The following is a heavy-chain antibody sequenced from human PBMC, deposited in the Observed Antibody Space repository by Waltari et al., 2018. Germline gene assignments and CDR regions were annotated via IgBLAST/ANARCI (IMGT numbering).Heavy chain of an antibody. J-gene: IGHJ4*02. CDR1: GYTFSDHF. V-gene: IGHV1-2*02. D-gene: IGHD3-22*01. Sequence: QVQLQQSGAEVKKPGASVKVSCETTGYTFSDHFIHWVRQTPEHGLEWMGYINPKSGDTLFAPKFQDRVTMTRDTSLSTAYLELNSLTSDDTAIFYCARDQKYYSDTSGYNFDLWGQGTLVIVSS. CDR2: INPKSGDT. CDR3: ARDQKYYSDTSGYNFDL.